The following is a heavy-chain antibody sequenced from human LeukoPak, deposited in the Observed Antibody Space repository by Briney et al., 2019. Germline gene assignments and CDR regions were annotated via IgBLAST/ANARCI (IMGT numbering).Heavy chain of an antibody. V-gene: IGHV1-69*13. J-gene: IGHJ4*02. CDR3: ASRTYFYDSSGYYYAPFDF. CDR2: IIPILGTP. Sequence: GASVNVSCKASGGTFSSHAISWVRQAPGQGLDWMGGIIPILGTPNYAQKLQGRVTITADESTSTAYMELSSLRSDDTAVYYCASRTYFYDSSGYYYAPFDFWGQGTLVTVSS. CDR1: GGTFSSHA. D-gene: IGHD3-22*01.